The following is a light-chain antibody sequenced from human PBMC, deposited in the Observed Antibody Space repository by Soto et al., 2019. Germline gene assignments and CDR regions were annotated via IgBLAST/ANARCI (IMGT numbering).Light chain of an antibody. Sequence: QSTLTQPATASGPPGRSITISSTGASSEVGGYKYVSWYQQHPGKAPKVMIYDVSNRPSGVSDRFSGSKSGNTASLTISGLQAEDEADYYCFSFRINNAPRVFATGTKVTVL. CDR1: SSEVGGYKY. CDR3: FSFRINNAPRV. CDR2: DVS. V-gene: IGLV2-14*03. J-gene: IGLJ1*01.